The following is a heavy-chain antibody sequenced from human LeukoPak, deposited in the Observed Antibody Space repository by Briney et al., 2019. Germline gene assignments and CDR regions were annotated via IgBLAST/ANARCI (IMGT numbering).Heavy chain of an antibody. J-gene: IGHJ4*02. V-gene: IGHV1-24*01. Sequence: ASVKVSCKVSGYTLTELSMHWVRQAPGKGLEWMGGFDPEDGKTIYAQKFQGRVTMTEDTSTDTAYMELSSLRSEDTAVYYCATDLAMVRGVTSSGYWGQGTLVTVSS. CDR3: ATDLAMVRGVTSSGY. D-gene: IGHD3-10*01. CDR1: GYTLTELS. CDR2: FDPEDGKT.